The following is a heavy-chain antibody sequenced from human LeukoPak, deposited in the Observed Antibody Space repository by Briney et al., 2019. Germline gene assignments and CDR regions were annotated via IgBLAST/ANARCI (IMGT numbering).Heavy chain of an antibody. V-gene: IGHV4-59*01. Sequence: SETLSLTCTVSGGPISSYYWSWIRQPPGKGLEWIGYIYYSGSTNYNPSLKSRVTISVDTSKNQFSLKLSSVTAADTAVYYCARGQLLTMEPFDYWGQGTLVTVSS. CDR2: IYYSGST. D-gene: IGHD2-2*01. CDR1: GGPISSYY. CDR3: ARGQLLTMEPFDY. J-gene: IGHJ4*02.